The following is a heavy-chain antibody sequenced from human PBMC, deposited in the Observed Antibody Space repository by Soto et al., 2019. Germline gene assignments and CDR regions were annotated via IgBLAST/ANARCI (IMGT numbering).Heavy chain of an antibody. Sequence: SVKVSCKASGGTFSSYAISWVRQAPGQGLEWMGGIIPIFGTANYAQKFQGRVTITADESTSTAYMGLSSLRSEDTAVYYCARTSLTIFGPSNDYYGMGVWGLGTTVTVSS. J-gene: IGHJ6*02. V-gene: IGHV1-69*13. D-gene: IGHD3-3*01. CDR1: GGTFSSYA. CDR3: ARTSLTIFGPSNDYYGMGV. CDR2: IIPIFGTA.